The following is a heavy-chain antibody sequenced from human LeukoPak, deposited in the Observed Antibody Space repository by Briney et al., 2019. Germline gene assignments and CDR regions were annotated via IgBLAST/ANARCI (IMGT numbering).Heavy chain of an antibody. J-gene: IGHJ4*02. CDR3: ATLGGRSGGLRHGDY. Sequence: ASVKVSCKASGFTFTSHDYNWVRQATGQGLEWMGWMNPNSGNTGYAQKFQGRVTMTTDTSTSTAYMELRSLRSDYTAVYYCATLGGRSGGLRHGDYWGQGTLVTVSS. CDR1: GFTFTSHD. V-gene: IGHV1-8*01. D-gene: IGHD1-26*01. CDR2: MNPNSGNT.